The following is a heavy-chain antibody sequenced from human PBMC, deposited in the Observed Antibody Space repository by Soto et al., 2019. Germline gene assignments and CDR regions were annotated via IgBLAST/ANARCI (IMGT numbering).Heavy chain of an antibody. D-gene: IGHD4-4*01. J-gene: IGHJ4*02. V-gene: IGHV3-73*01. Sequence: GESLKISCAASGFTFSGSAMHWVRQASGKGLEWVGRIRSKANSYATAYAASVKGRFTISRDDSKNTAYLQMNSLKTEDTAVYYCTRNSNPFDYWGQGTLVTVSS. CDR3: TRNSNPFDY. CDR2: IRSKANSYAT. CDR1: GFTFSGSA.